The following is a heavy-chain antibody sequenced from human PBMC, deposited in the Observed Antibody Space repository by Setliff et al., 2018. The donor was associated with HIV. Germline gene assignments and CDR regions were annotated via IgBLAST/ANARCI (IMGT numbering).Heavy chain of an antibody. CDR3: ARGNFNY. V-gene: IGHV4-61*05. D-gene: IGHD3-16*01. Sequence: PSETLSLTCTVSGGSISSSSYYWSWIRQPPGKGLEWIGYIYYSGSTNYNPSLKSRVTISVDTSKNQFSLKLSSVTAADTAVYYCARGNFNYWGQGTLVTVSS. CDR1: GGSISSSSYY. J-gene: IGHJ4*02. CDR2: IYYSGST.